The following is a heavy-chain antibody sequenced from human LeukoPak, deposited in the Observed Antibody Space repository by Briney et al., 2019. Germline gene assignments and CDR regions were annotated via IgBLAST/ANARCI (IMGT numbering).Heavy chain of an antibody. V-gene: IGHV4-61*02. CDR1: GVSISSGSYY. CDR2: IYTSGST. CDR3: ALVNYDYGDYNWFDP. Sequence: SETLSLTCTVSGVSISSGSYYWSWIRQPVGKGLEWIGRIYTSGSTNYNPSLKSRVTISVDTSKNQFSLKLSSVTAADTAVYYCALVNYDYGDYNWFDPWGQGTLVTVSS. D-gene: IGHD4-17*01. J-gene: IGHJ5*02.